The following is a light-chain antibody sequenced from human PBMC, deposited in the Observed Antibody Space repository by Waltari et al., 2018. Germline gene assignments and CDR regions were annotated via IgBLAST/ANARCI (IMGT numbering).Light chain of an antibody. CDR3: ATWDDRLDNVV. CDR1: SSNIGSNT. J-gene: IGLJ2*01. CDR2: SNN. Sequence: QSVLTQPPSASGTPGQRVTISCSGSSSNIGSNTVNWYQQLPGTAPKILIYSNNQRPSGVPDRFSGSKSGTSASLAISGLQSEDEADYYCATWDDRLDNVVFGGGTKLTVL. V-gene: IGLV1-44*01.